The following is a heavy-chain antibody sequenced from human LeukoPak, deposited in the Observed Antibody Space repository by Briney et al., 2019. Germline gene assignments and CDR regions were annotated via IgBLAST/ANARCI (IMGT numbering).Heavy chain of an antibody. CDR1: GYTFISYG. J-gene: IGHJ4*02. V-gene: IGHV1-18*01. CDR3: ARVRGYCSSTCCPAPLDY. D-gene: IGHD2-2*01. Sequence: EASVKVSCKASGYTFISYGISWVRQAPGQGLEWMGWISAYNGNTNYAQKLQGRVTMTTDTSTSTAYMELRSLRSDDTAVYYCARVRGYCSSTCCPAPLDYWGQGTLVTVSS. CDR2: ISAYNGNT.